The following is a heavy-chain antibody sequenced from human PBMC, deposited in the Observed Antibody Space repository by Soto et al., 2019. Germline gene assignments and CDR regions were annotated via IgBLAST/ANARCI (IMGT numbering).Heavy chain of an antibody. CDR3: ARDPVFYDYVWGRYRPLDY. V-gene: IGHV3-48*02. J-gene: IGHJ4*02. CDR2: ISSSSSTI. Sequence: EVQLVESGGGLVQPGGSLRLSCAASGFTFSSYSMNWVRQAPGKGLEWVSYISSSSSTIYYADSVKGRFTISRDNAKNSLYPHMNSLRDEDTAVYYCARDPVFYDYVWGRYRPLDYWGQGTLVTVSS. D-gene: IGHD3-16*02. CDR1: GFTFSSYS.